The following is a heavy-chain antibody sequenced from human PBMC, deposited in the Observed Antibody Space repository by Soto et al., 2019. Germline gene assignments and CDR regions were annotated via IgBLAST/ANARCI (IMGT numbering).Heavy chain of an antibody. Sequence: PSETLSLTCSVSGGSISRHYWSWIRQAAGRGLEWIGRIYISGSTNYNPSLKSRVTLSVDTSKNQFSLHLNSVTAAHTAVYYCAGGNWDYYYYALDVWGQGITVTVSS. D-gene: IGHD1-26*01. CDR3: AGGNWDYYYYALDV. CDR2: IYISGST. V-gene: IGHV4-4*07. CDR1: GGSISRHY. J-gene: IGHJ6*02.